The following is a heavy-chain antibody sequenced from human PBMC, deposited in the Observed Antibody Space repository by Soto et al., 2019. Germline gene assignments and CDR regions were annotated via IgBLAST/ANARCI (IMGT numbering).Heavy chain of an antibody. Sequence: GGSVRLSCAASGFAFNNAWMNWVRQAPGKGLEWVGRIKRKTDGGTTDYAAPVKGRFSISRDDSKNTLYLQMNSLKTEDTAVYYCTTGPPKGSSSWDIFDYWGQGTLVTVSS. CDR2: IKRKTDGGTT. V-gene: IGHV3-15*07. CDR3: TTGPPKGSSSWDIFDY. CDR1: GFAFNNAW. J-gene: IGHJ4*02. D-gene: IGHD6-13*01.